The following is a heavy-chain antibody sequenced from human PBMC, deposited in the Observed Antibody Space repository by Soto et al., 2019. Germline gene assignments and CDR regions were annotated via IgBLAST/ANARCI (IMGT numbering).Heavy chain of an antibody. D-gene: IGHD2-15*01. CDR1: GDSLTNNNW. CDR3: VRDSRTGCSSINCYMH. CDR2: IWHTGRP. J-gene: IGHJ4*02. Sequence: QLQLRESGPGLVQPSGTLSLTCDVSGDSLTNNNWWSWVSQAPGKGLEWIGEIWHTGRPNYNPSLKSPVAISIDKSKNPSSLKLSSVTAADTAVYYCVRDSRTGCSSINCYMHWGQGTLVTVSS. V-gene: IGHV4-4*02.